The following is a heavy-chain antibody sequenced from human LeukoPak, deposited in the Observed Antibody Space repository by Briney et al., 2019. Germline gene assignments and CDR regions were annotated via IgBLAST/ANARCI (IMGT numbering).Heavy chain of an antibody. Sequence: ASVKVSCKASGYTFTTYGISWVRLAPGQGLEWMGWISAYNGNTNYAQQFQGRVTMTTDTSMSTAYMELRSLRSDDTAVYYCARDLIAVRPGWFDPWGQGPLVTVSS. D-gene: IGHD6-6*01. CDR2: ISAYNGNT. V-gene: IGHV1-18*01. CDR3: ARDLIAVRPGWFDP. CDR1: GYTFTTYG. J-gene: IGHJ5*02.